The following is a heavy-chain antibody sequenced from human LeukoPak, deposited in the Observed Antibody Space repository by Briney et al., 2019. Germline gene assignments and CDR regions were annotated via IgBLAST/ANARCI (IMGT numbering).Heavy chain of an antibody. V-gene: IGHV1-24*01. CDR2: FDPEDGET. D-gene: IGHD4-17*01. CDR1: GYTLTELS. Sequence: ASVKVSCKVSGYTLTELSMHWVRQAPGKGLEWMGGFDPEDGETIYAQKFQGRVTMTEDTSTDTAYMELSSLRSEDTAVYYCATLDYGAPSYYYYGMDVWGQGTTVTVSS. CDR3: ATLDYGAPSYYYYGMDV. J-gene: IGHJ6*02.